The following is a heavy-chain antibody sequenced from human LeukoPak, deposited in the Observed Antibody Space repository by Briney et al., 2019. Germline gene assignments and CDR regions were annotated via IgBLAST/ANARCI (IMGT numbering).Heavy chain of an antibody. Sequence: GGSLRLSCAASGFSFSAYSMNWVRQAPGKGLEWVSGISGSGGSTYYADSVKGRFTISRDNSENTLYLQMNSLRAEDTAVYYCYYYDSSGYYPQTKIDYWGQGTLVTVSS. CDR2: ISGSGGST. V-gene: IGHV3-23*01. D-gene: IGHD3-22*01. J-gene: IGHJ4*02. CDR3: YYYDSSGYYPQTKIDY. CDR1: GFSFSAYS.